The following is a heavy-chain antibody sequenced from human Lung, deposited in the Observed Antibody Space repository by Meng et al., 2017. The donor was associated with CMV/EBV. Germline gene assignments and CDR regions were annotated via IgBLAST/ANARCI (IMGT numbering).Heavy chain of an antibody. D-gene: IGHD3-10*01. CDR3: AREQGAMGGNYYYAMDV. CDR2: IKEDGSEK. J-gene: IGHJ6*02. CDR1: GFIFSNYW. Sequence: SXAASGFIFSNYWMTWVRQAPGKGLEWVANIKEDGSEKSYVDSVKGRFNISRDNAKNSLSLEMNSLRAEDMAVYYCAREQGAMGGNYYYAMDVWGQGTTVXVSS. V-gene: IGHV3-7*01.